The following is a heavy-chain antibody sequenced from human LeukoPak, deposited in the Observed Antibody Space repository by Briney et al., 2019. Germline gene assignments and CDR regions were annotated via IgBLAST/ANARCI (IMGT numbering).Heavy chain of an antibody. CDR2: ISYDGSNK. CDR3: ARVATNAGASDY. V-gene: IGHV3-30*03. D-gene: IGHD7-27*01. J-gene: IGHJ4*02. CDR1: GFTFSSYG. Sequence: PGRSLRLSCAASGFTFSSYGMHWVRQAPGKGLEWVAVISYDGSNKYYADSVKGRFTISRDNSKNTLYLQMNSLRAEDTAVYYCARVATNAGASDYWGQGTLVTVSS.